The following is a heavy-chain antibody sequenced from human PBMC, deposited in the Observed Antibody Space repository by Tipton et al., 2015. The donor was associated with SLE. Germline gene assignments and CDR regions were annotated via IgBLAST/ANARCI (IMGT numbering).Heavy chain of an antibody. CDR1: DDSISSGSYC. CDR3: AREEYDMWTGARGSDY. V-gene: IGHV4-61*02. D-gene: IGHD3-9*01. Sequence: TLSLTCTVSDDSISSGSYCWSWIRQPAGKGLEWIGRIYTSGTTNYNPSLKSRVTISIDTSKNQFSLNLTSVTAADTAVYYCAREEYDMWTGARGSDYRGQGTLVTVPP. J-gene: IGHJ4*02. CDR2: IYTSGTT.